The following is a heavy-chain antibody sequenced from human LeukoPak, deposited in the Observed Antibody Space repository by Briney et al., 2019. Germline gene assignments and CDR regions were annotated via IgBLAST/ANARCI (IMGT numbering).Heavy chain of an antibody. V-gene: IGHV3-23*01. CDR3: ARDRGGSWYADY. D-gene: IGHD2-15*01. CDR1: GFTFSSYA. CDR2: ISGCGGST. J-gene: IGHJ4*02. Sequence: GGSLRLSCAASGFTFSSYAMSWVRQAPGKGLEWVSAISGCGGSTYYADSVKGRFTISRDNSKNTLYLQMNSLRAEDTAVYYCARDRGGSWYADYWGQGTLVTVSS.